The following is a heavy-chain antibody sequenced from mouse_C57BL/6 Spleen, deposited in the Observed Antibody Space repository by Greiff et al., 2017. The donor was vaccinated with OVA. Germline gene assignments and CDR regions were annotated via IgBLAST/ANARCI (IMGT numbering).Heavy chain of an antibody. CDR1: GYAFSSYW. J-gene: IGHJ2*01. CDR3: ARGGGPYYLDYFDY. V-gene: IGHV1-80*01. D-gene: IGHD1-1*01. Sequence: QVQLKESGAELVKPGASVKISCKASGYAFSSYWMNWVKQRPGKGLEWIGQIYPGDGDTNYNGKFKGKATLTADKSSSTAYMQLSSLTSEDSAVYFCARGGGPYYLDYFDYWGQGTTLTVSS. CDR2: IYPGDGDT.